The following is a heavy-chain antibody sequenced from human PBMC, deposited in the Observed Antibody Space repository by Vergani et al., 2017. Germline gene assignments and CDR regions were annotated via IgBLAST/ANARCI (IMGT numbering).Heavy chain of an antibody. V-gene: IGHV4-59*01. CDR3: ARVAYGDLYYFDY. CDR1: GGSIMAYY. Sequence: QVQLRESGPGLVKPSETLYLRCTVSGGSIMAYYWSWVRQSPGKGLEWIGYIFHNGTTDYNPSLKSRLTISVDRSKNQFSLKLRSVTAEDTAFYYCARVAYGDLYYFDYWGQGTLVTVSS. D-gene: IGHD4-17*01. CDR2: IFHNGTT. J-gene: IGHJ4*02.